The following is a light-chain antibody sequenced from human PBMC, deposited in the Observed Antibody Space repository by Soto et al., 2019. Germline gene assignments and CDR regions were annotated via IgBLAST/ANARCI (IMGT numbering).Light chain of an antibody. V-gene: IGLV1-44*01. CDR3: AAWDDSLNGV. Sequence: QSVLTQPASASGTPGQRVTISCSGSSSNIGSNTVSWYQQVPGTAPKLLIYSDNQRPSGVPDRFSGSKSGTSASLAISGLQSEDEADYYCAAWDDSLNGVFGGGTKLTVL. CDR2: SDN. J-gene: IGLJ3*02. CDR1: SSNIGSNT.